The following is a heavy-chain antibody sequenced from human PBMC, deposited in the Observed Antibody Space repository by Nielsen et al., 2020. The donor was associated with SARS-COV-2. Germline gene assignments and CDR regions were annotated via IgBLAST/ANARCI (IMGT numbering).Heavy chain of an antibody. V-gene: IGHV3-23*01. Sequence: GGSLRLSCGASGFNFNRFNMSWVRQAPGKGLEWVSAISGSGGSTYYADSVKGRFTISRDNSKNTLYLQMNSLRAEDTAVYYCAKDGGGMIVVVITIEYYYGMDVWGQGTTVTVSS. CDR2: ISGSGGST. CDR3: AKDGGGMIVVVITIEYYYGMDV. J-gene: IGHJ6*02. CDR1: GFNFNRFN. D-gene: IGHD3-22*01.